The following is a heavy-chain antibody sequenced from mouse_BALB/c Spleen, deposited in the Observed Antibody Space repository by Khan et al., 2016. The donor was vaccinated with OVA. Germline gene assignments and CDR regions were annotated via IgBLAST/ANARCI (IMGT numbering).Heavy chain of an antibody. V-gene: IGHV1-20*02. CDR3: ARKNGSDFDY. CDR1: GYSFTGYF. Sequence: VRLQQSGPELVKPGASVKISCKASGYSFTGYFMNWVMQSHGKSLEWIGRINPHIGETLYNQKFKGKATLTVDESSSTAHMEFRSLASEDSAVYYCARKNGSDFDYWGQGTTLTVSS. D-gene: IGHD1-1*01. J-gene: IGHJ2*01. CDR2: INPHIGET.